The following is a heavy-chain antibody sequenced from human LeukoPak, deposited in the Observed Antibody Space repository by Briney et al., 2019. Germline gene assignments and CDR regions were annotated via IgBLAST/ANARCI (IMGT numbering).Heavy chain of an antibody. J-gene: IGHJ4*02. CDR3: ARAGIVVVITPDY. Sequence: GASVKVSCKASGYTFTDYYMHWVRQAPGQGLEWMGWINPNSGGTNYAQKLQGRITMTTDTSTSTAYMELRSLRSDDTAVYYCARAGIVVVITPDYWGQGTLVTVSS. V-gene: IGHV1-2*02. CDR2: INPNSGGT. D-gene: IGHD3-22*01. CDR1: GYTFTDYY.